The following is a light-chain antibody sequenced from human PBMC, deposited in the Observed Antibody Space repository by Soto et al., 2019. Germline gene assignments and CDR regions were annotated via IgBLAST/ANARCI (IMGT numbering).Light chain of an antibody. CDR3: QQSYNTPRT. J-gene: IGKJ1*01. V-gene: IGKV1-39*01. CDR2: ATD. Sequence: DIQMTQSPSSLSASVGDRVTITCRASQTITNYLNWYQQQSGKAPKLLIYATDTLQSGVPSRFSGSGSGTDYTLTISSLQPEDFATYYGQQSYNTPRTFGQGTKVDLK. CDR1: QTITNY.